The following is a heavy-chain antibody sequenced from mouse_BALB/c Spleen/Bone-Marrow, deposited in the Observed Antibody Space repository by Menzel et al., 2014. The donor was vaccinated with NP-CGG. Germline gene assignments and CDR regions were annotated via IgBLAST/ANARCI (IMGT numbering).Heavy chain of an antibody. D-gene: IGHD1-1*01. CDR2: IDPANGNT. CDR1: GFNIKDTY. V-gene: IGHV14-3*02. CDR3: ASYYYGRSSFAC. Sequence: EVQLQESGAELVKPGASVKLSCTASGFNIKDTYIHWVKQRPEQGLEWIGRIDPANGNTKYDPKFQGKAAITTDTSSNTAYLQHSSLTSKDNAVYYCASYYYGRSSFACWGQGTLVTVSA. J-gene: IGHJ3*01.